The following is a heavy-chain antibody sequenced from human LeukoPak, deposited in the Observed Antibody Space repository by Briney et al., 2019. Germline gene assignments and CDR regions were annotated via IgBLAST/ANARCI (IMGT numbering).Heavy chain of an antibody. CDR3: ARLPPGPDLLRFLGHYYYYYMDV. D-gene: IGHD3-3*01. V-gene: IGHV5-51*01. J-gene: IGHJ6*03. Sequence: GESLKISCKGSGYSFTSYWIGWVRQMPGKGLEWMGIIYPGDSDTRYSPSFQGQVTISADKSISTAYLQWSSLKASDTAMYYCARLPPGPDLLRFLGHYYYYYMDVWGKGTTVTVSS. CDR1: GYSFTSYW. CDR2: IYPGDSDT.